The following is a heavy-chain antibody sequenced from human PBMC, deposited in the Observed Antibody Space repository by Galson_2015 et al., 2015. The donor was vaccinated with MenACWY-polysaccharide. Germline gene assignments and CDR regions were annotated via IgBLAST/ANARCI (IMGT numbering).Heavy chain of an antibody. J-gene: IGHJ4*02. CDR3: ARGDSAYD. CDR2: IKSDGSST. V-gene: IGHV3-74*01. D-gene: IGHD5-12*01. CDR1: GFTFSTYW. Sequence: SLRLSCAASGFTFSTYWMHWVRQAPGKGLVWVSRIKSDGSSTNYADSVKGRFTISRDNAKNTLYLQMNGLRAEDTALYYCARGDSAYDWGQGTLVTVAA.